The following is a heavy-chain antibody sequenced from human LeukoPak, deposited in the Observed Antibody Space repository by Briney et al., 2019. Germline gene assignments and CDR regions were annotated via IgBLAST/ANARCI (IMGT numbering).Heavy chain of an antibody. CDR1: GGSFSGYY. CDR3: ARGGRATPFDY. J-gene: IGHJ4*02. D-gene: IGHD1-26*01. V-gene: IGHV4-34*01. Sequence: SETLSLTCAVYGGSFSGYYWSWIRQPPGKGLEWIGEINHSGSTNYNPSLKSRVTIPVDTSKNQFSLKLSSVTAADTAVYYCARGGRATPFDYWGQGTLVTVSS. CDR2: INHSGST.